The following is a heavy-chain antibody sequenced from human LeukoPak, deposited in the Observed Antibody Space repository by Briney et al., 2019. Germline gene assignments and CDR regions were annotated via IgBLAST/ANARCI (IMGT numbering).Heavy chain of an antibody. D-gene: IGHD6-6*01. CDR2: SYTSGNT. J-gene: IGHJ4*02. CDR1: GASISSYY. Sequence: SETLSLTCTVSGASISSYYWSWLRQPAGKGLEWIGRSYTSGNTNYNPSLKSRVTMSVDTSKNQFSLKLTSVTAADTAVYCCARGYSSSNRFDYWGQGTLVTVSS. CDR3: ARGYSSSNRFDY. V-gene: IGHV4-4*07.